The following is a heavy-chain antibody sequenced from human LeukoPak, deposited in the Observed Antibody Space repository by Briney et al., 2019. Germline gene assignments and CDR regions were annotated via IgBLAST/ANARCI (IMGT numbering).Heavy chain of an antibody. CDR1: GFTFSSYS. CDR3: ARDAIDFWSGYPPLDY. V-gene: IGHV3-21*01. J-gene: IGHJ4*02. CDR2: ISSSSSYI. D-gene: IGHD3-3*01. Sequence: GGSLRLSCAASGFTFSSYSMNWVRQAPGKGLEWVSSISSSSSYIYYADSAKGRFTISRDNAKNSLYLQMNSLRAEDTAVYYCARDAIDFWSGYPPLDYWGQGTLVTVSS.